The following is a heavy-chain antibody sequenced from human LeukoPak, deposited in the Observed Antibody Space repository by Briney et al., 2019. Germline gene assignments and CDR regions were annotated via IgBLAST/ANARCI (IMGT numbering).Heavy chain of an antibody. CDR1: GFTFSSYS. Sequence: GGSLRLSCAASGFTFSSYSMNWVRQAPGKGLEWVSSISSSSSYIYYADSVKGRFTISRDNAKNSLYLQMNSLRAEDTAVYYCVRDLIPNVYYDGSGSRGFDPWGQGTLVTVSS. V-gene: IGHV3-21*01. J-gene: IGHJ5*02. CDR2: ISSSSSYI. CDR3: VRDLIPNVYYDGSGSRGFDP. D-gene: IGHD3-22*01.